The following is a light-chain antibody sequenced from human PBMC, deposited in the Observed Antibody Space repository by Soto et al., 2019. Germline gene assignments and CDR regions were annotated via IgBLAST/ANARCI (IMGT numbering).Light chain of an antibody. CDR1: QSVSSTY. J-gene: IGKJ1*01. CDR2: SSS. Sequence: ELVLTQSPGTLSLSPGERATLSCRASQSVSSTYLAWYQQRPGQAPRLLIYSSSSRASGIPDRFSGRGSGTDFTLTIRRLEPEDFAVYFCQLYRTSTPKWMFGKGTEVDI. CDR3: QLYRTSTPKWM. V-gene: IGKV3-20*01.